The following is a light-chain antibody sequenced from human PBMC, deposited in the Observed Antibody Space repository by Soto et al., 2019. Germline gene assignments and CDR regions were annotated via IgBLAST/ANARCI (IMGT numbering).Light chain of an antibody. CDR1: QSVSSTY. CDR2: GAS. J-gene: IGKJ2*01. Sequence: EIVLTQSPGTLSLSPGERATLSCRASQSVSSTYLAWYQQKPGRAPRLLIYGASIRATGIPDRFSGSGSGTDFTLTISRLEPGDFAVYYCQQYGSSPPRYTFGQGTKLEIK. V-gene: IGKV3-20*01. CDR3: QQYGSSPPRYT.